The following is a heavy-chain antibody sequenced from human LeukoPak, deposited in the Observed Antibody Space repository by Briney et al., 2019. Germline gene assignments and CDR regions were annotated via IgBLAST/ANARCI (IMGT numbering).Heavy chain of an antibody. D-gene: IGHD6-19*01. V-gene: IGHV4-34*01. CDR2: INHSGST. CDR3: ARWENSSGWYEYYFDY. CDR1: GGSFSGYY. Sequence: SETLSLTCAVTGGSFSGYYWTWIRQPPGKGLEWIGEINHSGSTNYNPSLKSRVTISVDTSKNQFSLKLSSVTAADTAVYYCARWENSSGWYEYYFDYWGQGALVTVSS. J-gene: IGHJ4*02.